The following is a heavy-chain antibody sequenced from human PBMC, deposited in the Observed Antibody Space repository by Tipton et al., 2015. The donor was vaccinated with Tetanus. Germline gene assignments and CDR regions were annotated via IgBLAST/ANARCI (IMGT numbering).Heavy chain of an antibody. Sequence: TLSLTCAVSGGSISSGGYSWTWIRQPPGKGLQWIGYMCYSGTTHYNPSLKSRVTISIDRSKNQLSLKLTSVTAADTAVYYCARATSTGPAYNWFDPWGQGTLVTVSS. CDR1: GGSISSGGYS. J-gene: IGHJ5*02. V-gene: IGHV4-30-2*01. CDR2: MCYSGTT. D-gene: IGHD2-8*02. CDR3: ARATSTGPAYNWFDP.